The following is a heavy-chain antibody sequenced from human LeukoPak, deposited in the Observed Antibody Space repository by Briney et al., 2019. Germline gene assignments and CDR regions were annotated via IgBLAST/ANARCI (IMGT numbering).Heavy chain of an antibody. Sequence: GGSLKLSCAASGFTLRGYGMHWVRQAPGKGLEWVAFIRYDGSDKSYADSVKGRFTISRDNSENTLYLQINSLRVEDTAVYYCAKDTPTTGYHLDSWGQGTLVTVSS. CDR3: AKDTPTTGYHLDS. CDR2: IRYDGSDK. CDR1: GFTLRGYG. V-gene: IGHV3-30*02. J-gene: IGHJ4*02. D-gene: IGHD1-1*01.